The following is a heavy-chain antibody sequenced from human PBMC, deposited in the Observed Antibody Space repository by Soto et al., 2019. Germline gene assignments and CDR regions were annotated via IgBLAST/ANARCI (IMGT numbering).Heavy chain of an antibody. J-gene: IGHJ6*02. Sequence: ASVKVSCKASGYTFTSYYMHWVRQAPGQGLEWMGIINPSGGSTSYAQKFQGRVTMTRDTSTSTVYMELSSLRSEDTAVYYCASDRAIVGATGSYYYYGMDVWGQGTTVTVSS. CDR1: GYTFTSYY. CDR3: ASDRAIVGATGSYYYYGMDV. D-gene: IGHD1-26*01. V-gene: IGHV1-46*01. CDR2: INPSGGST.